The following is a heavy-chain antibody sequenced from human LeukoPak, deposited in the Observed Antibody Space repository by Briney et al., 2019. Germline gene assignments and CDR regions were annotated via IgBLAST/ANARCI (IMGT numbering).Heavy chain of an antibody. CDR3: ARDGHYYYYMDV. CDR1: GFTVSSNY. J-gene: IGHJ6*03. V-gene: IGHV3-66*02. Sequence: GGSLRLSCAASGFTVSSNYMSWVRQATGKGLEWVSVIYSGGSTYYADSVKGLFTISRDNSKNTLYLQMNSLRAEDTAVYYCARDGHYYYYMDVWGKGTTVTVSS. CDR2: IYSGGST.